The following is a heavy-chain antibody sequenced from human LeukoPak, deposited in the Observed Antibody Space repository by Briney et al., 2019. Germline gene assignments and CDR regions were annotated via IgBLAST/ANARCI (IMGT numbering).Heavy chain of an antibody. D-gene: IGHD3-3*01. CDR3: ARGLARFYGAADDY. V-gene: IGHV4-30-4*01. J-gene: IGHJ4*02. CDR2: IYYXGSS. Sequence: GYIYYXGSSYYSPSXXSRXXISVDTXKNQFSLKLSSVTATDTAVYYCARGLARFYGAADDYWGQGTLVTVSS.